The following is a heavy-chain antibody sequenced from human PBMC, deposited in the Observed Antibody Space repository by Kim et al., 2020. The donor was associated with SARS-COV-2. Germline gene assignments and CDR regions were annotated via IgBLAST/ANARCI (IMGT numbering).Heavy chain of an antibody. CDR3: ARDILSGYSRYDY. D-gene: IGHD3-9*01. J-gene: IGHJ4*02. CDR2: INAGNSDT. Sequence: ASVKVSCKASGYTFTDYAIHWVRQAPGQRLEWLGWINAGNSDTKYSQKFQGRVTIIRDTSASTAYMDLSSLGSDDTAVYYCARDILSGYSRYDYWGQGTLLTVSS. V-gene: IGHV1-3*01. CDR1: GYTFTDYA.